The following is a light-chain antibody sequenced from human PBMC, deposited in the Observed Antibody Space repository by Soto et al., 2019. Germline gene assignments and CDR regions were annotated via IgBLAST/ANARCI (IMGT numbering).Light chain of an antibody. CDR3: PQYNSAPLT. Sequence: DIQMTQSPSSLSASLGDRVTITCRASQGIGVYLAWFQQKPGKVPKLLIYAASTLQSGVPSRFSGSGSGTDFTLTITSLQPEDVATYYCPQYNSAPLTFGGGTKVEIK. J-gene: IGKJ4*01. V-gene: IGKV1-27*01. CDR2: AAS. CDR1: QGIGVY.